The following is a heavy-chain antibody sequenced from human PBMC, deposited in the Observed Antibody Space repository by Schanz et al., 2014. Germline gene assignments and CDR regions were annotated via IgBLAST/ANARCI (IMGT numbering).Heavy chain of an antibody. Sequence: EMQLLESGGGLAQPGGSLRLSCAASGFTLSNYAMSWVRQAPGKGLEWVSAINTGVNTYYADSVRGRFTMSRDNSKNTLYLQMNSLRAGDAAVYYCAKAADWPVTRFDPWGQGTLVTVSS. CDR1: GFTLSNYA. V-gene: IGHV3-23*01. CDR2: INTGVNT. CDR3: AKAADWPVTRFDP. D-gene: IGHD3-9*01. J-gene: IGHJ5*02.